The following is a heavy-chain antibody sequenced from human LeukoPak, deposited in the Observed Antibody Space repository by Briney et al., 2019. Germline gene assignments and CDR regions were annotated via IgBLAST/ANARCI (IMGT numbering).Heavy chain of an antibody. CDR2: INPKSGGR. CDR1: GYTFTDYY. D-gene: IGHD2-2*01. Sequence: ASVKVSCKASGYTFTDYYMHWVRQAPGQGLEWMGWINPKSGGRSYAQRFQGRVTMTRDTSISTAYMELSRLRSDDTAVYYCATGERLVPAAMWFDYWGQGTLVTVSS. V-gene: IGHV1-2*02. CDR3: ATGERLVPAAMWFDY. J-gene: IGHJ4*02.